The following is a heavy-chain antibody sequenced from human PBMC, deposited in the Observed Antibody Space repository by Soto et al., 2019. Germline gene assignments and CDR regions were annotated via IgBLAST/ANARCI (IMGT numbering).Heavy chain of an antibody. CDR1: GYSFTSYW. J-gene: IGHJ5*02. CDR3: ARGYCTSTICDPWFDP. V-gene: IGHV5-51*01. CDR2: IYPGDSDT. D-gene: IGHD2-2*01. Sequence: GESLKISCTGVGYSFTSYWIGWVRQMPGKGLEWMGIIYPGDSDTRYSPSFQGQVTISVDKSITTAYLQWNSLKASDTAMYYCARGYCTSTICDPWFDPWAREPWSPSPQ.